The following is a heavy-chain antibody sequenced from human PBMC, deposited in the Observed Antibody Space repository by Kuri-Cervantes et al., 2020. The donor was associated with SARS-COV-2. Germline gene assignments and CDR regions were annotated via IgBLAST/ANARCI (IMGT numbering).Heavy chain of an antibody. D-gene: IGHD4-17*01. CDR1: GGSISSSY. V-gene: IGHV4-59*01. Sequence: GSLRLSCTVSGGSISSSYWSWIRQPPGKGLEWIGYIYYSGSVSYNPSLMSRVTISVDTSKNQFSLRLTSVTAADTAVYYCTTVTPTSVFDSWGQGTLVTVSS. CDR3: TTVTPTSVFDS. CDR2: IYYSGSV. J-gene: IGHJ4*02.